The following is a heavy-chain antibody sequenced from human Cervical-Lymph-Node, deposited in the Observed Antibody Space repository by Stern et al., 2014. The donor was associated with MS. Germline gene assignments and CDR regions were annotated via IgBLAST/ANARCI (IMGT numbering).Heavy chain of an antibody. CDR1: GYTLTELS. V-gene: IGHV1-24*01. CDR2: FGPEDGET. CDR3: ATPLTRYDSSCFDY. J-gene: IGHJ4*02. Sequence: VQLEESGAEVKKPGASVKVSCKVSGYTLTELSMHWVRPAPGKGLEWMGGFGPEDGETIYAQKFQGRVTMTEDTSTDTAYMELSSLRSEDTAVYYCATPLTRYDSSCFDYWGQGTLVTVSS. D-gene: IGHD3-22*01.